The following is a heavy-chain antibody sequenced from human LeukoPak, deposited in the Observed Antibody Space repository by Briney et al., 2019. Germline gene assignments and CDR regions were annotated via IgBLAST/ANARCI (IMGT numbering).Heavy chain of an antibody. Sequence: ASVKVSCKASGYTFTSYYMHWVRQAPGQGLEWMGWINPNSGGTNYAQKFQGWVTMTRDTSISTAYMELSRLRSDDTAVYYCARGWNSSGWFSYYYYYGMDVWGQGTTVTVSS. CDR3: ARGWNSSGWFSYYYYYGMDV. CDR2: INPNSGGT. D-gene: IGHD6-19*01. CDR1: GYTFTSYY. J-gene: IGHJ6*02. V-gene: IGHV1-2*04.